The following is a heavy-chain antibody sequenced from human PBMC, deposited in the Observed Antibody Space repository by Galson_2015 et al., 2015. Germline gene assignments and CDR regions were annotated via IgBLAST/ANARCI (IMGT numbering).Heavy chain of an antibody. Sequence: SGFTFSSYTISWVRQAPGKGLEWVSYISSSSATIYYADSVEGRFTISRDNAKNSLYLQMNSLRDEDTAVYYCARDPWRGSYKVFYFDYWGQGTLVTVSS. V-gene: IGHV3-48*02. CDR2: ISSSSATI. J-gene: IGHJ4*02. CDR3: ARDPWRGSYKVFYFDY. CDR1: GFTFSSYT. D-gene: IGHD1-26*01.